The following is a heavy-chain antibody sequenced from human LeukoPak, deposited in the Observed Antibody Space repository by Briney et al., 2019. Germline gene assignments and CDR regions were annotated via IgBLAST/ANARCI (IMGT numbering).Heavy chain of an antibody. V-gene: IGHV4-61*02. D-gene: IGHD1-26*01. CDR1: GGSISSGSYY. Sequence: PSETLSLTCTVSGGSISSGSYYWSWIRQPAGKGLEWIGRIYTSGSTNYNPSLKSRVTISVDTSKNQFSLKLSSVTAADTAVYYCARCGSYFGWFDPWGQGTLVTVSS. CDR3: ARCGSYFGWFDP. CDR2: IYTSGST. J-gene: IGHJ5*02.